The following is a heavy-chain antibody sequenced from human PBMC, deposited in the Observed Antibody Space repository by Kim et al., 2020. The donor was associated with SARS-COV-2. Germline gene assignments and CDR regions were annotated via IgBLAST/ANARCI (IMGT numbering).Heavy chain of an antibody. V-gene: IGHV3-73*01. Sequence: VASVKGRSTISRDDSKNTAYLLMNSLKTEYTAVYYCRTSYYDMLTGQDHWGQGTLVTVSS. CDR3: RTSYYDMLTGQDH. D-gene: IGHD3-9*01. J-gene: IGHJ4*02.